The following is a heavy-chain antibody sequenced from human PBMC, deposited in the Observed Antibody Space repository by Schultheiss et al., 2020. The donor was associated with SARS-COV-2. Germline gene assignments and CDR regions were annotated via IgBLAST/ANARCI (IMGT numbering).Heavy chain of an antibody. CDR2: VYYSGST. CDR3: ARVVGGPTFEAFFGMDV. CDR1: GGSISSSSYY. D-gene: IGHD1-26*01. Sequence: SETLSLTCSVSGGSISSSSYYWGWIRQPPGKGLEWIGSVYYSGSTYYNASLKSRVTISVDTSKNQFSLKLRSVTAADTAMYYCARVVGGPTFEAFFGMDVWGQGTTVTVSS. J-gene: IGHJ6*02. V-gene: IGHV4-39*07.